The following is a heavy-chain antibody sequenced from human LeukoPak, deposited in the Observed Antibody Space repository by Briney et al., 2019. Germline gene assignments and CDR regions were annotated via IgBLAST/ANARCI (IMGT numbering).Heavy chain of an antibody. J-gene: IGHJ4*02. Sequence: ASVKVSCKASGYIFTGYYVNWVRQAPGQGLGWMGWINPSGGGTKIAPKFQGRVTMTSDSSINTAYMELTRLRSDDTAVYFCARDPDYDENTNTWGQGTLVTVSS. V-gene: IGHV1-2*02. CDR2: INPSGGGT. D-gene: IGHD4-17*01. CDR1: GYIFTGYY. CDR3: ARDPDYDENTNT.